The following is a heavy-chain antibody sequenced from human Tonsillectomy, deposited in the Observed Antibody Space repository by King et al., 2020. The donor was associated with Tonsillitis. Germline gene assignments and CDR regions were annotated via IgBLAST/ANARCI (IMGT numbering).Heavy chain of an antibody. Sequence: QVQLVESGAEVRKPGSSVKVSCTASGGTFSSYAISWVRQAPGQGLEWMGRIIPMLDITNYAQKFHGRVTITGDKSTSTAYMELSSLRSEDTAVYFCARAGRGYSYGFWGQGTLVTVSS. D-gene: IGHD5-18*01. CDR2: IIPMLDIT. V-gene: IGHV1-69*09. CDR1: GGTFSSYA. J-gene: IGHJ4*02. CDR3: ARAGRGYSYGF.